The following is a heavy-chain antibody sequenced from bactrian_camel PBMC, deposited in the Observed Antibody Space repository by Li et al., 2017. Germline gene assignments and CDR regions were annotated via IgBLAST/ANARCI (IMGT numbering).Heavy chain of an antibody. CDR2: IHNDGRT. V-gene: IGHV3S53*01. Sequence: HVQLVESGGGSVQAGESLRLSCVFSGSTDSHKRVGWFRQAQGKEREGVALIHNDGRTDYEDFAKGRFTISRDNAKDTLYLQMNSLKPEDTAVYYCAAEPYCSGGYTMGQGTQVTVS. D-gene: IGHD2*01. CDR1: GSTDSHKR. J-gene: IGHJ4*01.